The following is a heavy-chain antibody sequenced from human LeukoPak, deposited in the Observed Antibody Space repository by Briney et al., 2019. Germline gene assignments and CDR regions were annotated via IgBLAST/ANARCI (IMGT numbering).Heavy chain of an antibody. D-gene: IGHD6-13*01. CDR1: GGSISSSSYY. V-gene: IGHV4-39*07. J-gene: IGHJ4*02. Sequence: PSETLSLTCTVSGGSISSSSYYWGWIRQPPGKGLERIGSIYYSGSTYYNPSLKSRVTISVDTSKNQFSLKLSSVTAADTAVYYCVRVPYSIHLGYWGQGTLVTVSS. CDR2: IYYSGST. CDR3: VRVPYSIHLGY.